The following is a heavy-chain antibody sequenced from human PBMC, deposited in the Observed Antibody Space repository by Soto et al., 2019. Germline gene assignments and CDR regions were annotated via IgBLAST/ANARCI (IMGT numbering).Heavy chain of an antibody. CDR3: ARVAAGRDYFDY. CDR1: GFTFSSYS. Sequence: PGESLRLSCSASGFTFSSYSMNWVRQAPGRGLEWVSSIINSRYIYYADSVKGRFTISRDNAKNSLYLQMNSLRAEDTAVYYCARVAAGRDYFDYWGQGTLVTVSS. D-gene: IGHD6-13*01. CDR2: IINSRYI. V-gene: IGHV3-21*01. J-gene: IGHJ4*02.